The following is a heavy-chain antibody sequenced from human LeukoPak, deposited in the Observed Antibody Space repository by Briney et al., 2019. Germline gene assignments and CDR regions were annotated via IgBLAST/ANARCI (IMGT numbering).Heavy chain of an antibody. D-gene: IGHD3-22*01. CDR1: GYTFTSYG. V-gene: IGHV1-2*02. CDR3: AKSSSSSGYLYYFDY. Sequence: ASVKLSCKASGYTFTSYGISWVRQPPGQGLEWMGWINPNSGGTNYAQKFQGRVTMTRDTSISTAYMELNSLRAEDTAVYYCAKSSSSSGYLYYFDYWGLGTLVTVSS. CDR2: INPNSGGT. J-gene: IGHJ4*02.